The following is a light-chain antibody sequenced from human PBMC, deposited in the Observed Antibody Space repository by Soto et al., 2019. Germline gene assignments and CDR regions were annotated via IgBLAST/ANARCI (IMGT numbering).Light chain of an antibody. V-gene: IGLV2-8*01. CDR3: KSYAGSNTYV. CDR1: KNDTGVYDF. CDR2: DVV. Sequence: QSALTQPPSASGSPGQSVTISCTGTKNDTGVYDFVSWYQHPPGKAPSLIIYDVVQRPSGVPDRFSGSKSGNTASLTVSGLQAADEADYFCKSYAGSNTYVFGSGTKSPS. J-gene: IGLJ1*01.